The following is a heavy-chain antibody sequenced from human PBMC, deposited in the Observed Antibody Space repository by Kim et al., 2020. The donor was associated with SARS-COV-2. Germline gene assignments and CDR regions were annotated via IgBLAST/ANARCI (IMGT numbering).Heavy chain of an antibody. J-gene: IGHJ3*02. V-gene: IGHV3-7*03. Sequence: YYVDSVKGRFTISRDNAKNSLYLQMNSLRAEDTAVYYCARFCYDVAAFDIWGQGTMVTVSS. CDR3: ARFCYDVAAFDI. D-gene: IGHD2-2*01.